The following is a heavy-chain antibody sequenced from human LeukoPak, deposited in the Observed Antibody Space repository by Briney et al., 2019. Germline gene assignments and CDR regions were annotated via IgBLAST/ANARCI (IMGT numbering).Heavy chain of an antibody. J-gene: IGHJ6*02. Sequence: GGSLRLSCAASGFTFDDYTMHWVRQAPGKGLEWVSLISWDGGSTYYADSVKGRFTISRDNSKNSLYLQMNSLRTEDTALYYCAKDILTGPYYYGMDVWGQGTTVTVSS. CDR1: GFTFDDYT. D-gene: IGHD3-9*01. CDR2: ISWDGGST. V-gene: IGHV3-43*01. CDR3: AKDILTGPYYYGMDV.